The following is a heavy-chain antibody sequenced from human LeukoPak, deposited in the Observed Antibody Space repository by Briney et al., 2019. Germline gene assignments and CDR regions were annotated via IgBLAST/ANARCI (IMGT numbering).Heavy chain of an antibody. J-gene: IGHJ3*02. Sequence: ASVKVSCKASGYTFTSYDINWVRQATGQGLEWMGWMNPNSGNTGHAQKFQGRVTMTRNTSISTAYMELSSLRSDDTAAYYCARLTATTSYDAFDIWGQGTMVTVSS. CDR2: MNPNSGNT. V-gene: IGHV1-8*01. D-gene: IGHD4-11*01. CDR1: GYTFTSYD. CDR3: ARLTATTSYDAFDI.